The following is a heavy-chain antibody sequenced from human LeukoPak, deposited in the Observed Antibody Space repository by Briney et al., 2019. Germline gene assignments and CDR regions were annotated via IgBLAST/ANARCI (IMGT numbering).Heavy chain of an antibody. V-gene: IGHV4-4*07. CDR3: ARLRFYDSTGYSPGHYMDV. CDR2: LYPGVSP. Sequence: SETLSLTCTVSGGPIYSYYWSWIRQTAGKGLEWIGRLYPGVSPNYNPSLKSRVTMSVDTSKKQFALKLNTVPAADTAVYYCARLRFYDSTGYSPGHYMDVWGKGTTVTVSS. J-gene: IGHJ6*03. CDR1: GGPIYSYY. D-gene: IGHD3-22*01.